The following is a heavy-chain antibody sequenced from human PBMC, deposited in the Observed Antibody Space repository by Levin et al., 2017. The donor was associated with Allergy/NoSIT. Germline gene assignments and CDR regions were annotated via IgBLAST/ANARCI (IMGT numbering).Heavy chain of an antibody. V-gene: IGHV4-34*01. CDR3: ARGRSPDYYGSGISY. CDR1: GGSFSGYY. Sequence: GSLRLSCAVYGGSFSGYYWSWIRQPPGKGLEWIGEINHSGSTNYNPSLKSRVTISVDTSKNQFSLKLSSVTAADTAVYYCARGRSPDYYGSGISYWGQGTLVTVSS. CDR2: INHSGST. J-gene: IGHJ4*02. D-gene: IGHD3-10*01.